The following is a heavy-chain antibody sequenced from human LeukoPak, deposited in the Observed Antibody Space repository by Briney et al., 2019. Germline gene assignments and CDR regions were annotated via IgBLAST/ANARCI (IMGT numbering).Heavy chain of an antibody. Sequence: SETLSLTCTVSGASIYDSDYWWAWIRQPPGKGLDWIASIFYRGNTHYNPSLQSRVTISVDTSKSQFSLNLNSLTAADTAVYYCARQRGLGSWSFDYWGQGTLVTVSS. CDR2: IFYRGNT. D-gene: IGHD2-15*01. CDR1: GASIYDSDYW. V-gene: IGHV4-39*01. J-gene: IGHJ4*02. CDR3: ARQRGLGSWSFDY.